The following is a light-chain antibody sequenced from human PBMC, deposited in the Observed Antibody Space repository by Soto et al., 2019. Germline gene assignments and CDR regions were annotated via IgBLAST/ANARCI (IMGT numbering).Light chain of an antibody. J-gene: IGKJ3*01. CDR3: EHGHDWPFT. V-gene: IGKV3-15*01. Sequence: EIVMTQSPATLSVSPGERATLSCRASQSISGELAWYQQRPGQPPRLLIYGVSTRATGVPDRFSGSGSGSDYTLTNSGLQSEDFAVFYCEHGHDWPFT. CDR1: QSISGE. CDR2: GVS.